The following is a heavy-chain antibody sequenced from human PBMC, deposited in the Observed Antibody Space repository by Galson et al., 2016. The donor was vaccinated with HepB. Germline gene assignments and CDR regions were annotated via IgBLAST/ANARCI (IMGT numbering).Heavy chain of an antibody. Sequence: SLRLSCAASGFSFNDFYMSWIRQPPGKALEWISYICHSGNTREYADSVKGRFTVSRDNNKNSVYLQLNSLRAEDTALYYCARDFNNCTGDRRLFDLWGQGTLVAVSS. CDR2: ICHSGNTR. J-gene: IGHJ4*02. CDR1: GFSFNDFY. CDR3: ARDFNNCTGDRRLFDL. V-gene: IGHV3-11*01. D-gene: IGHD1-1*01.